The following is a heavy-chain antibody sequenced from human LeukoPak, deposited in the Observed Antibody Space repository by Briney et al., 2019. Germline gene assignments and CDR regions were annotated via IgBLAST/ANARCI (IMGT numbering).Heavy chain of an antibody. CDR2: INPKTGDR. V-gene: IGHV1-2*02. CDR1: GYIFSDYY. CDR3: ARDEYCSGGNCPGDFQY. Sequence: ASVKVSCKASGYIFSDYYMHWVRQAPGQGLEWMGWINPKTGDRKYAQNFQGRVTMTRDTSISTVYMELSRLSLDDTALYYCARDEYCSGGNCPGDFQYWGQGTLVTVSS. J-gene: IGHJ1*01. D-gene: IGHD2-15*01.